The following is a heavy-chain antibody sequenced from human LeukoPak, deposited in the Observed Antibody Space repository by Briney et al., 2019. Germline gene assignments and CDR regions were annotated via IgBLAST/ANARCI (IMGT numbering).Heavy chain of an antibody. Sequence: SETLSLTCTVSGGSISSYYWSWIRQPPGKGLEWIGYIHYSGSTNYNPSLQSRVTISVDTSKNQFSLKLSSVTAADTAVYSCARHLRGAYCGDNCYLDYSGQGTLVTVSS. CDR3: ARHLRGAYCGDNCYLDY. V-gene: IGHV4-59*08. CDR2: IHYSGST. J-gene: IGHJ4*02. D-gene: IGHD2-21*02. CDR1: GGSISSYY.